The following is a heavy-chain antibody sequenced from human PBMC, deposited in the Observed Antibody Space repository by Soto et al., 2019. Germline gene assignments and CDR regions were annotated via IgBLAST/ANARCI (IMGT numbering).Heavy chain of an antibody. J-gene: IGHJ6*02. Sequence: PSETLSLTCTVSGGSISSSSYYWGWIRQPPGKGLEWIGSIYYSGSTYYNPSLKSRVTISVDTSKNQFSLKLSSVTAADTAVYYCARLQFQAAGTAFVYYYYYGMDVWGQGTTVTVSS. CDR2: IYYSGST. V-gene: IGHV4-39*01. D-gene: IGHD6-13*01. CDR1: GGSISSSSYY. CDR3: ARLQFQAAGTAFVYYYYYGMDV.